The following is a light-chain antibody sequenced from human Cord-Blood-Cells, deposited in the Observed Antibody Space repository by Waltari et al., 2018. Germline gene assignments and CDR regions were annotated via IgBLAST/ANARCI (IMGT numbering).Light chain of an antibody. Sequence: DIVMPQSPLSLPVTPGEPASISCRSSQSLLHSNGYNYLDWYLQKPGQSPQLLIYLGSTRASGVPDRFSGSGSGTDFTLKISRVEAEDVGCYYCMQALQTPFTFGPGTKVDIK. CDR1: QSLLHSNGYNY. J-gene: IGKJ3*01. CDR2: LGS. CDR3: MQALQTPFT. V-gene: IGKV2-28*01.